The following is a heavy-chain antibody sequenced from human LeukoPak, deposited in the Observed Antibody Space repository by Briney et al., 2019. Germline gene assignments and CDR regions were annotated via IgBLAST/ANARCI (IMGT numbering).Heavy chain of an antibody. CDR3: ARGLTGTADY. J-gene: IGHJ4*02. CDR2: INPNSGGT. V-gene: IGHV1-2*02. CDR1: GYTFTGYF. D-gene: IGHD1-7*01. Sequence: ASVKVSCKASGYTFTGYFMHWVRQAPGQGLEWVGWINPNSGGTKYAQKFQGRVTVTRDTSTNTVYMELSSLRSEDTAVFYCARGLTGTADYWGQGTLVTVSS.